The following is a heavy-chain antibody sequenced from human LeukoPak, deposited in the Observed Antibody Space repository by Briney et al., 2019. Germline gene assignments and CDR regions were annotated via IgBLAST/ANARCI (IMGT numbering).Heavy chain of an antibody. J-gene: IGHJ4*02. CDR2: TYYRSNLYN. CDR1: GDIVSSNSAA. D-gene: IGHD1-7*01. CDR3: ARYITGTTHFDY. V-gene: IGHV6-1*01. Sequence: SQTLSLTCALSGDIVSSNSAAWNWIRQSPSRGLEWLGRTYYRSNLYNDYAVSVKSRITINPDTSKNQFSLQLNSVTPEDTAVYYCARYITGTTHFDYWGQGTLVIVSS.